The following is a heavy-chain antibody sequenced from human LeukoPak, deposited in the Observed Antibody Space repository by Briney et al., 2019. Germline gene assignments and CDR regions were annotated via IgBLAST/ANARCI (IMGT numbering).Heavy chain of an antibody. J-gene: IGHJ5*02. V-gene: IGHV4-59*08. CDR1: GGSISSYY. CDR3: ARQVYSSWSNWFDP. Sequence: SETLSLTCTVSGGSISSYYRSWIRQPPGKGLEWIGYIYYSGSTNYNPSLKSRVTISVDTSKNQFSLKLSSVTAADTAVYYCARQVYSSWSNWFDPWGQGTLVTVSS. D-gene: IGHD6-13*01. CDR2: IYYSGST.